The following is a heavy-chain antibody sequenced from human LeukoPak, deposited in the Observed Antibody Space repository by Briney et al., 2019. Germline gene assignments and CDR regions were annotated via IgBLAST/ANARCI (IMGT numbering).Heavy chain of an antibody. J-gene: IGHJ5*02. V-gene: IGHV1-2*02. CDR3: ARPVTTHGDWFDP. CDR1: GYTFTGYY. CDR2: INPNSGGT. Sequence: GASVKVSCKASGYTFTGYYMHWVRQAPGQGLEWMGWINPNSGGTNYAQKFQGRVTMTRDTSISTAYMELSRLRSDDTAVYYCARPVTTHGDWFDPWGQGTLVTVSS. D-gene: IGHD4-11*01.